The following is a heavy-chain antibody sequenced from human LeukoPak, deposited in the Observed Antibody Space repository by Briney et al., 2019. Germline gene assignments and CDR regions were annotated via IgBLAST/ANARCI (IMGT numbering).Heavy chain of an antibody. CDR2: IWYDGSNK. J-gene: IGHJ6*02. D-gene: IGHD6-6*01. CDR3: AREYSSSGYYYGMDV. V-gene: IGHV3-33*01. CDR1: GFTFSSYG. Sequence: GRSLRLSCAASGFTFSSYGMHWVRQAPGKGLEGVAVIWYDGSNKYYADSVKGRFTISRDNSKNTLYLQMNSLRAEDTAVYYCAREYSSSGYYYGMDVWGQGTTVTVSS.